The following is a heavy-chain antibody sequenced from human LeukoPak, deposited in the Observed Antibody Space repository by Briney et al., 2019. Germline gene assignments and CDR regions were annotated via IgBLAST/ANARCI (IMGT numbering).Heavy chain of an antibody. CDR3: SGGTSSSWDGYNWFHP. CDR1: GGSLSSYY. Sequence: SDTLSLTCTVSGGSLSSYYWSWIRQPPGKGLEGIGYNYSSGSTNHIPSLHSRVTISVDRSKNQFSLPLSAVTAACRAGHSFSGGTSSSWDGYNWFHPWGQGTRVPVSS. CDR2: NYSSGST. V-gene: IGHV4-59*07. J-gene: IGHJ5*02. D-gene: IGHD6-13*01.